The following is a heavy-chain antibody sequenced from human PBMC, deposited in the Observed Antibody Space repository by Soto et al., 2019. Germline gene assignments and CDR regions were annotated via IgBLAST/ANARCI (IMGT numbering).Heavy chain of an antibody. CDR2: IYHSGST. CDR1: GGSISSSNW. J-gene: IGHJ6*02. Sequence: SETLSLTCAVSGGSISSSNWWSWVRQPPGKGLEWIGEIYHSGSTNYNPSLKSRVTISVDKSKNQFSLKLSSVTAADTAVYYWARGRKQPSPEGGVDVWGQGPTVTVSS. CDR3: ARGRKQPSPEGGVDV. V-gene: IGHV4-4*02. D-gene: IGHD6-13*01.